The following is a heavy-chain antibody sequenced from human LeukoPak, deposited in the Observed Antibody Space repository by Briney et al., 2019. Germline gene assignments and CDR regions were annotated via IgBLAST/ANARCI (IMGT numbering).Heavy chain of an antibody. J-gene: IGHJ6*02. CDR3: AATYCSRSTCPHWKSGMDV. CDR2: IVVGSGDT. V-gene: IGHV1-58*01. Sequence: SVKVSCKTSGFTFGTSALQWVRQARGQRLEWIGWIVVGSGDTKYAQRFQERVTITRDMSTGTAYMEVSGLRSDDTAVYYCAATYCSRSTCPHWKSGMDVWGQGTTVTVSS. D-gene: IGHD2-2*01. CDR1: GFTFGTSA.